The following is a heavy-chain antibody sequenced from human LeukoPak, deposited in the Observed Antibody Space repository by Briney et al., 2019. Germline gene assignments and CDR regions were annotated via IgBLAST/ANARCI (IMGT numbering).Heavy chain of an antibody. J-gene: IGHJ5*02. CDR3: AREPLPLAAAGVNWFDP. CDR2: INPNSGGT. CDR1: GYTLTGYY. D-gene: IGHD6-13*01. Sequence: ASVKVSCKASGYTLTGYYIHWVRQAPGQGLEWMGWINPNSGGTNYAQKFQGWVTMTRDTSISTAYMELSRLRSDDTAVYYCAREPLPLAAAGVNWFDPWGQGTLVTVSS. V-gene: IGHV1-2*04.